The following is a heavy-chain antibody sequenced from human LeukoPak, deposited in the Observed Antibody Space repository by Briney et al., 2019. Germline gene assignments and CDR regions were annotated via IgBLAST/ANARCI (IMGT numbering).Heavy chain of an antibody. D-gene: IGHD4-11*01. CDR1: GFTFSSYA. J-gene: IGHJ4*02. V-gene: IGHV3-30-3*01. Sequence: GGSLRLSCAASGFTFSSYAMHWVRQAPGKGLEWVAVISYDGSNKYYADSVKGRFTISRDNSKNTLYLQMNSLRAEDTAEYYCARDGGSVTVTTSYFDYWGQGTLVTVSS. CDR2: ISYDGSNK. CDR3: ARDGGSVTVTTSYFDY.